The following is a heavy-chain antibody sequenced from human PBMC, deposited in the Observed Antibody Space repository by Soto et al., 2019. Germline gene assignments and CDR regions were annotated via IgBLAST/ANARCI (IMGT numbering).Heavy chain of an antibody. V-gene: IGHV3-74*01. CDR1: GFTFSIDW. Sequence: EVQLVESGGGLVQPGGSLRLSCAASGFTFSIDWRHWVRQAPGKGLVWVSSINRDGSSRNYADSVKGRFTISRDNAKNTLYLEMNSLRAEDTAVYYCARQGTRGDFDYWGQGTLVTVSS. CDR3: ARQGTRGDFDY. D-gene: IGHD3-10*01. J-gene: IGHJ4*02. CDR2: INRDGSSR.